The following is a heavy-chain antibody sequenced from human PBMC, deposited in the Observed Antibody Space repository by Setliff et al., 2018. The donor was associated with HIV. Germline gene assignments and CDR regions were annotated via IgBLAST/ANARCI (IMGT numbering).Heavy chain of an antibody. Sequence: SETLSLTCAVYGGSFSDNYWSWIRQSPGKGLEWIGEINHSGRTKYSPSLRSRVSISVDTSKTQFSLKLSSVTAADTAVYYCARDVLDYYYGMDVWGQGTTVTVSS. CDR1: GGSFSDNY. CDR3: ARDVLDYYYGMDV. V-gene: IGHV4-34*01. CDR2: INHSGRT. J-gene: IGHJ6*02.